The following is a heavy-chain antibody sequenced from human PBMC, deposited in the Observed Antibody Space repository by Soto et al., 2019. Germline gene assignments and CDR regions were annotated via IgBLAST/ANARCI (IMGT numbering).Heavy chain of an antibody. CDR3: ARSYSSGWSLYYYGMDV. CDR1: GFTFRSSA. D-gene: IGHD6-19*01. J-gene: IGHJ6*02. CDR2: ISDSGGST. V-gene: IGHV3-23*01. Sequence: PGGSLRLSCAASGFTFRSSAMSWVRQAPGKGLEWVSGISDSGGSTYYADSVKGRFTISRDNSKNTLYLQMNSLRAEDTASYYCARSYSSGWSLYYYGMDVWGQGTTVTVS.